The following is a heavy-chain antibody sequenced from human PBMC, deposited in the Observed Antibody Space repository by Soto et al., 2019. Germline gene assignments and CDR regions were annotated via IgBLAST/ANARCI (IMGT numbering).Heavy chain of an antibody. D-gene: IGHD2-2*01. J-gene: IGHJ4*02. CDR1: GYTFTGYY. CDR2: VNPNSGGT. V-gene: IGHV1-2*04. CDR3: ARGPPPSVVPAARGAFDY. Sequence: ASVKVSCKASGYTFTGYYMHWVRQAPGQGLEWMGWVNPNSGGTNYAQKFQGWVTMTRDTSISTAYMELSRLRSDDTAVYYCARGPPPSVVPAARGAFDYWDQGTLVTVSS.